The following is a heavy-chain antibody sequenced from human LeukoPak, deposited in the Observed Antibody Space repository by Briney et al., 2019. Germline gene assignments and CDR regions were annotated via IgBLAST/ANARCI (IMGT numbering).Heavy chain of an antibody. CDR3: ARVSSRGIAAPRTYFDY. CDR1: GFTFSDYY. V-gene: IGHV3-11*06. J-gene: IGHJ4*02. D-gene: IGHD6-6*01. CDR2: ISSSSSYT. Sequence: GGSLRLSCAASGFTFSDYYVSWIRQAPGKGLEWVSYISSSSSYTNYADSVKGRFTISRDNAKNSLYLQMNSLRAEDTAVYYCARVSSRGIAAPRTYFDYWGQGTLVTVSS.